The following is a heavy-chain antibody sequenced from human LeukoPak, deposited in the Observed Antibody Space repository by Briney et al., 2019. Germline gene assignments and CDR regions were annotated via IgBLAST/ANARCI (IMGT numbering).Heavy chain of an antibody. V-gene: IGHV3-53*01. D-gene: IGHD6-6*01. Sequence: GGSLRLSCAASGFTVSSNYMSWVRQAPGKGLEWVSVIYSGGSTYYADSVKGRFTISRDNAKNSLYLQMNSLRAEDTAVYYCASGTWYSSSQDYWGQGTLVTVSS. CDR2: IYSGGST. CDR3: ASGTWYSSSQDY. J-gene: IGHJ4*02. CDR1: GFTVSSNY.